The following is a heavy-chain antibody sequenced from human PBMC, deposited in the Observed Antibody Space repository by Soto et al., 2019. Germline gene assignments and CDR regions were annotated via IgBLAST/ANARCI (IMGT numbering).Heavy chain of an antibody. CDR1: GGSISSYY. CDR3: ARHYTLETSSGWQFDY. Sequence: SETLSLTCTVSGGSISSYYWSWIRQPPGKGLEWIGYIYYSGSTNYNPSLKSRVTISVDTSKNQFSLKLSSVTAADTAVYYCARHYTLETSSGWQFDYWGQGTLVTVSS. D-gene: IGHD6-19*01. J-gene: IGHJ4*02. CDR2: IYYSGST. V-gene: IGHV4-59*08.